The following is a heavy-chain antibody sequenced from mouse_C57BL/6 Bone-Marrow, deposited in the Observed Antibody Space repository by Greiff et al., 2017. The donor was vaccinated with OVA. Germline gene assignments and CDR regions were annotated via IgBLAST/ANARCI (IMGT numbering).Heavy chain of an antibody. Sequence: EVKVVESGGGLVQPGGSMKLSCVASGFTFSNYWMNWVRQSPEKGLEWVAQIRLKSDNYATHYAESVKGRFTISRDDSKSSVYLQMNNLRAEDTGIYYCTARGYYGYGEDAMDYWGQGTSVTVSS. J-gene: IGHJ4*01. V-gene: IGHV6-3*01. CDR1: GFTFSNYW. CDR3: TARGYYGYGEDAMDY. D-gene: IGHD2-2*01. CDR2: IRLKSDNYAT.